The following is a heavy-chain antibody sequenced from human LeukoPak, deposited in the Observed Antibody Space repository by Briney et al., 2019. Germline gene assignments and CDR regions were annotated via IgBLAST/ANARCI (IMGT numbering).Heavy chain of an antibody. Sequence: SVKVSCKASGGTFSSYAISWVRQAPGQGLEWMGRIIPILGIANYAQKFQGRVTITADKSTSTAYMELSSLRSDDTAIYYCARDSPDGSGTYYNDSPDYWGQGTLVTVSS. V-gene: IGHV1-69*04. CDR2: IIPILGIA. CDR1: GGTFSSYA. J-gene: IGHJ4*02. D-gene: IGHD3-10*01. CDR3: ARDSPDGSGTYYNDSPDY.